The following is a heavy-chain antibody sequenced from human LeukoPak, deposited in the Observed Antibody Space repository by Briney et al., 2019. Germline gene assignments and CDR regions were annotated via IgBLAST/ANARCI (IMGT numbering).Heavy chain of an antibody. CDR2: SYHAGGA. D-gene: IGHD3-9*01. Sequence: SETLSLTCTVSGGSVSSYYWGWIRQPPGKGLEWIGYSYHAGGANYNPPLKSRVPISVDTSKNQFSVKLSSVTAADTAVYYCGRGRWLSNAFDIWGQGTMVSVSS. J-gene: IGHJ3*02. CDR3: GRGRWLSNAFDI. V-gene: IGHV4-59*02. CDR1: GGSVSSYY.